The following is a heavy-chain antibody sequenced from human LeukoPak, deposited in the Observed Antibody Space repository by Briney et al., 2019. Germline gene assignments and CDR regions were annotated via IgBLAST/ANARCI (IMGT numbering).Heavy chain of an antibody. CDR1: GFTFSSNH. Sequence: PGGSLRLSCAASGFTFSSNHIVWVRQAPGKGLEWVSLIYSGGGTYYADSVKGRFTISRDNSKNIVYLQMNSLRAEDTAVYHCARDAGGMDVWGQGTTVTVS. CDR2: IYSGGGT. J-gene: IGHJ6*02. CDR3: ARDAGGMDV. V-gene: IGHV3-66*01.